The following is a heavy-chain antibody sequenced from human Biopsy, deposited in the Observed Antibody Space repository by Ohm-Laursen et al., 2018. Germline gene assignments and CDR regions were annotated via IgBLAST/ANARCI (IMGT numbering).Heavy chain of an antibody. CDR3: AKDKGTFNFYYYGMDV. J-gene: IGHJ6*02. V-gene: IGHV3-30*18. CDR2: ISYDGSKT. Sequence: SLSLSCSSSGFTFSNSGMHWVCQAPATGLEREAAISYDGSKTDYGDSVKGRLNISRDNSKNTLDLQMSSLRVEDTAVYFCAKDKGTFNFYYYGMDVWGQGTTVTVSS. CDR1: GFTFSNSG. D-gene: IGHD2/OR15-2a*01.